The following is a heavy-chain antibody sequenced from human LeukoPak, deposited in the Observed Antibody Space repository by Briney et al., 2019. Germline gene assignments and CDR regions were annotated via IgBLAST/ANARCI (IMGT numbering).Heavy chain of an antibody. V-gene: IGHV3-30*02. CDR2: IRYDGSNK. J-gene: IGHJ4*02. D-gene: IGHD4-23*01. Sequence: GGSLRLSCAASGFTFSSYGMHWVRQAPDKGLEWVAFIRYDGSNKYYADSVKGRFTISRDNSKNTLYLQMNSLRAEDTAVYYCAKEDDYVGNSDYWGQGTLVTVSS. CDR3: AKEDDYVGNSDY. CDR1: GFTFSSYG.